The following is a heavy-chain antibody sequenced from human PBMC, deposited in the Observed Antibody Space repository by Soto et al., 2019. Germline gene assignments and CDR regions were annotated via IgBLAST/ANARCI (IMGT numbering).Heavy chain of an antibody. V-gene: IGHV3-48*02. CDR3: ARDRYYYDSSGYYGAFDI. J-gene: IGHJ3*02. D-gene: IGHD3-22*01. CDR2: ISSSSSTI. CDR1: GFTFSSYS. Sequence: PGGSLRLSCAASGFTFSSYSMNWVRQAPGKGLEWVSYISSSSSTIYYADSVKGRFTISRDNAKNSLYLQMNSLRDEDTAVYYCARDRYYYDSSGYYGAFDIWGQGTMVTVSS.